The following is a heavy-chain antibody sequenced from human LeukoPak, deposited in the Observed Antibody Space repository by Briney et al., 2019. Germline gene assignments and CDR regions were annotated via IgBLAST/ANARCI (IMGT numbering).Heavy chain of an antibody. D-gene: IGHD3-22*01. CDR1: GYTFTSYD. CDR3: ARGAYDSSGYYYEY. J-gene: IGHJ4*02. Sequence: ASVKVSCKASGYTFTSYDINWVRQATGQGLEWMGWMNPDSGNTGYAQKFQGRVTMTRNTSISTAYMELSSLRSEDTAVYYCARGAYDSSGYYYEYWGQGTLVTVSS. CDR2: MNPDSGNT. V-gene: IGHV1-8*01.